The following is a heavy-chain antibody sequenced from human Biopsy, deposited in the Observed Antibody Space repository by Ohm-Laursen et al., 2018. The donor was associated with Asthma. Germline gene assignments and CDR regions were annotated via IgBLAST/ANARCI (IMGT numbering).Heavy chain of an antibody. CDR3: ARTYFDFLTGQVHDAFAM. CDR1: GYTFINYA. CDR2: INAANGNT. J-gene: IGHJ3*02. V-gene: IGHV1-3*01. D-gene: IGHD3-9*01. Sequence: ASVKVSCNSSGYTFINYAIHWVRQAPGHSLEWMGWINAANGNTKYSQKFQGRLTISRDTSASTAYMDLSSLRSEDTAVYYCARTYFDFLTGQVHDAFAMWGQGTMVTVSS.